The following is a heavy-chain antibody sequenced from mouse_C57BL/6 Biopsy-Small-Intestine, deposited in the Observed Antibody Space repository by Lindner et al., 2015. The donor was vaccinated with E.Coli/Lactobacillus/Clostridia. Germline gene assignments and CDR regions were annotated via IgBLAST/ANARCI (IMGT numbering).Heavy chain of an antibody. Sequence: VQLQESGPELVKPGASVKISCKASGYSVTGNYIHWVKQSHGNILDWIGFIHPYNGFSSYNQKFKGKATLTVDKSSSTVYMELRSLTSEDSAVYYCASPTMVTGGYFDVWGSGTTVTVSS. CDR1: GYSVTGNY. CDR2: IHPYNGFS. CDR3: ASPTMVTGGYFDV. D-gene: IGHD2-9*01. J-gene: IGHJ1*01. V-gene: IGHV1-31*01.